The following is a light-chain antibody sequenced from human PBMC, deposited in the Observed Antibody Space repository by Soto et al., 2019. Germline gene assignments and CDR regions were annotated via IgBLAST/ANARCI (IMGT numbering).Light chain of an antibody. CDR3: QHGYVAPYS. CDR2: SAS. Sequence: DMQMTQSPSSVSASIGDTVTITCRASQDINVYLNWYQQKPGEVPKLLIYSASTLHSGVPSRFTGSGSETDFILTIRSLQPEDFATYYCQHGYVAPYSFGQGTKVDI. J-gene: IGKJ2*03. CDR1: QDINVY. V-gene: IGKV1-39*01.